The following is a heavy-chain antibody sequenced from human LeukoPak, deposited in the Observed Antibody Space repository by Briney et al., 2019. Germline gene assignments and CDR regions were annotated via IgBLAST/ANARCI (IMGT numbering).Heavy chain of an antibody. J-gene: IGHJ3*02. CDR2: INPNSGGT. CDR1: GYTFTGYY. Sequence: GASVKVSCKASGYTFTGYYMHWVQQAPGQGLEWMGWINPNSGGTNYAQKFQGWVTMTRDTSISTAYMELSRLRSDDTAVYYCARDPGGSGSSFDIWGQGTMVTVSS. V-gene: IGHV1-2*04. CDR3: ARDPGGSGSSFDI. D-gene: IGHD3-10*01.